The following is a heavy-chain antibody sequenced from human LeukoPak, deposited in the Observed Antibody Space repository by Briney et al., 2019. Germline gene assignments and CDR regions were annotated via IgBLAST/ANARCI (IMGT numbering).Heavy chain of an antibody. CDR1: GFTFSSYA. CDR3: ARPGYCSSTSCPGAFDI. J-gene: IGHJ3*02. D-gene: IGHD2-2*03. V-gene: IGHV3-30-3*01. CDR2: ISYDGSNK. Sequence: GRSLRLSCAASGFTFSSYAMHWVRQAPGKGLEWVAVISYDGSNKYYADSVKGRFTISRDNSKNTLYLQMNSLRAEDTAVYYCARPGYCSSTSCPGAFDIWGQGTMVTVSS.